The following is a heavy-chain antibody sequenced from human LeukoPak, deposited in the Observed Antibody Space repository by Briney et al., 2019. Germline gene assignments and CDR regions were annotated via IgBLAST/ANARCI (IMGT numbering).Heavy chain of an antibody. V-gene: IGHV1-46*01. J-gene: IGHJ6*02. CDR1: GYTFTSYY. Sequence: ASVKVSCKASGYTFTSYYMHWVRQAPGQGLEWMGIINPSGGSTSYAQKFQGRVTMTRDTSTSTVYMELSSLRSEDTAVYYCARDRVLYGSGSYYNYGMDVWGQGTTVTVPS. CDR3: ARDRVLYGSGSYYNYGMDV. CDR2: INPSGGST. D-gene: IGHD3-10*01.